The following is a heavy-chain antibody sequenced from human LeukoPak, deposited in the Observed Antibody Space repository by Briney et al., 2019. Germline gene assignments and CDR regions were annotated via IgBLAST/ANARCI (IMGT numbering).Heavy chain of an antibody. V-gene: IGHV3-23*01. J-gene: IGHJ4*02. CDR1: GFTFSSYA. D-gene: IGHD3-22*01. CDR3: AKVWDTYYYDSSGSFDY. CDR2: ISSSGCST. Sequence: AGGSLRLSCAASGFTFSSYAMSCVRHAPGKGLDCVSAISSSGCSTYYADSVKGRFTISRDNSKNTLYLQMNSMRAEDTAVYYCAKVWDTYYYDSSGSFDYWGQGGLVTVCS.